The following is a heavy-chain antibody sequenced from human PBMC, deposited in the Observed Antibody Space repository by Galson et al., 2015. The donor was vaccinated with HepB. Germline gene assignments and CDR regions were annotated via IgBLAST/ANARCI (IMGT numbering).Heavy chain of an antibody. Sequence: SVKVSCKASGYTFTSYGISWVRQAPGQGLEWMGWISAYNGNTNYAQKLQGRVTMTTDTSTSTAYMELRSLRSDDTAVYYCARVVHDGNRYFYYGRDVWGQGTTVTVSS. J-gene: IGHJ6*02. V-gene: IGHV1-18*01. CDR2: ISAYNGNT. CDR1: GYTFTSYG. D-gene: IGHD3-22*01. CDR3: ARVVHDGNRYFYYGRDV.